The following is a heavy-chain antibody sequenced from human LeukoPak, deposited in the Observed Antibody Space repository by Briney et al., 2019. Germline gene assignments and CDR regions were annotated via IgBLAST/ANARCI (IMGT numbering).Heavy chain of an antibody. CDR3: ATLTVATSFDY. D-gene: IGHD4-17*01. CDR1: GFSSSVYE. Sequence: GGSLRLSCAASGFSSSVYEMHWVRQAPGKGLEWISDISSSGTTTYYADSVKGRFTISRDNAKNSLYLQMNSLRAEDTAVYYCATLTVATSFDYWGQGTLVTVSP. J-gene: IGHJ4*02. V-gene: IGHV3-48*03. CDR2: ISSSGTTT.